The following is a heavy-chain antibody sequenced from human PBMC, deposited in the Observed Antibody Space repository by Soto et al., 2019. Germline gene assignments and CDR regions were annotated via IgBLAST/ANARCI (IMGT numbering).Heavy chain of an antibody. V-gene: IGHV1-2*04. CDR2: INPNSGGT. CDR1: GYTFTGYY. CDR3: ARAAGYCSGGSCYDWFDP. J-gene: IGHJ5*02. D-gene: IGHD2-15*01. Sequence: ASVKVSCKASGYTFTGYYMNWVRQAPGQGLEWMGWINPNSGGTNYAQKFQGWVTMTRDTSISTAYMELSRLRSDDTAVYYCARAAGYCSGGSCYDWFDPWGQGTLVTVSS.